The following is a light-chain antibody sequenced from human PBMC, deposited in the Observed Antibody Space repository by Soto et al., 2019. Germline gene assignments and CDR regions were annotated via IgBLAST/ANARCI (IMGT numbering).Light chain of an antibody. Sequence: QLVLTQPPSLSGAPGQWVTISCTGSSSNIGAGYDVHWYKQLPGTAPRLVIYSNNNRPSGVPDRFSGSKSGATASLAITGLQAADEADYYCQSYDTSLSGFWVFGGGTKLTVL. CDR2: SNN. J-gene: IGLJ3*02. CDR3: QSYDTSLSGFWV. CDR1: SSNIGAGYD. V-gene: IGLV1-40*01.